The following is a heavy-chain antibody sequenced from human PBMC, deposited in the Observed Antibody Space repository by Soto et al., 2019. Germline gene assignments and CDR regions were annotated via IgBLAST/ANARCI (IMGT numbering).Heavy chain of an antibody. CDR3: ARVSRVYYYYYYMDV. V-gene: IGHV4-34*01. D-gene: IGHD6-6*01. J-gene: IGHJ6*03. Sequence: SETLSLTCAVYGGSFSGYYWSWIRQPPGKGLEWIGEINHSGSTNYNPSLKSRVTISVDTSKNQFSLKLSSVTAADTAVYYCARVSRVYYYYYYMDVWGKGTTVTVSS. CDR1: GGSFSGYY. CDR2: INHSGST.